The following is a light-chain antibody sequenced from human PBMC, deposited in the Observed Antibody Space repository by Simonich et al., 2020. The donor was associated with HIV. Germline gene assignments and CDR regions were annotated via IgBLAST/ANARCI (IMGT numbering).Light chain of an antibody. CDR3: QQYNNWPPIT. J-gene: IGKJ5*01. CDR1: QSVSSN. V-gene: IGKV3-15*01. Sequence: EIVMTQSPATLSVSPGERATPTSRASQSVSSNLACYLQQPGQAPWLLIYGASTRATGIPARFSGSGSGTEFTLTISSLQSEDFAVYYCQQYNNWPPITFGQGTRLEIK. CDR2: GAS.